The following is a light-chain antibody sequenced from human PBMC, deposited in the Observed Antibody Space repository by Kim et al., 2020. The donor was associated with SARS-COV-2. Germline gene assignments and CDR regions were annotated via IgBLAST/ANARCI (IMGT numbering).Light chain of an antibody. Sequence: GTVTITCASRTGGVTSDYYPNWFQQKPGRAPTALIYSTNNKYSWTPARFSGSLLGGKAALTLSGVQPEDEAEYYCLLYCGGAHLWVFGGGTQLTVL. CDR3: LLYCGGAHLWV. CDR2: STN. J-gene: IGLJ3*02. V-gene: IGLV7-43*01. CDR1: TGGVTSDYY.